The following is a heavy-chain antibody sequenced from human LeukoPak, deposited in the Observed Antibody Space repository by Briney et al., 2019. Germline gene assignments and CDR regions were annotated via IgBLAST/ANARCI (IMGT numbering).Heavy chain of an antibody. CDR2: IGGSGANT. V-gene: IGHV3-23*01. J-gene: IGHJ4*02. CDR1: GFTFSSYA. CDR3: AKAKGLLFFDY. D-gene: IGHD2-21*02. Sequence: PGGSLRLSCAASGFTFSSYAMTWVRQAPGKGLEYVSAIGGSGANTYYADSVKGRFTISRDNSKNTLYLQVNSLRAEDTAVYHCAKAKGLLFFDYWGQGTLVTVSS.